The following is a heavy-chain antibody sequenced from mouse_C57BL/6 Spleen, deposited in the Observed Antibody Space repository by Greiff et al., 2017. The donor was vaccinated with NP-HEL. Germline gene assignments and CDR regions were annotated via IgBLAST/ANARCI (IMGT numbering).Heavy chain of an antibody. J-gene: IGHJ2*01. V-gene: IGHV14-4*01. D-gene: IGHD4-1*01. CDR3: TPLGRRDY. CDR2: IDPENGDT. Sequence: EVQRVESGAELVRPGASVKLSCTASGFNIKDDYMHWVKQRPEQGLEWIGWIDPENGDTEYASKFQGKATITADTSSNTAYLQLSSLTSEDTAVYYCTPLGRRDYWGQGTTLTVSS. CDR1: GFNIKDDY.